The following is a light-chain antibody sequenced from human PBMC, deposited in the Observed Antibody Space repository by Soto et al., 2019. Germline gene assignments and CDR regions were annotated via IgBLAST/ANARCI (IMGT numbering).Light chain of an antibody. J-gene: IGKJ1*01. CDR2: DAS. CDR1: QSVIRY. V-gene: IGKV3-11*01. Sequence: EFLLTQSPGTLSFSPGERATLSCRASQSVIRYLACYQQRPRPPPRLLLDDASYRATSIPAFISSGCATKFFIPISSIQPQDVFVYYCQQRRNYRPWTFGQGTKLDIK. CDR3: QQRRNYRPWT.